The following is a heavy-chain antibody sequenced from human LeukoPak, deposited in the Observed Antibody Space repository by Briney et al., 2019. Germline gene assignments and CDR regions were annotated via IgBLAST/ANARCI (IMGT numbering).Heavy chain of an antibody. Sequence: ASVKVSCKASGYTFTSYDINWVRQATGQGLEWMGWMNPNSGNTGYAQKFQGRVTMTRNTSISTAYMELSSLRSEDTAVYYCARVRYCSGGSCYSGSWYYGMDVWGQGTTVTVSS. CDR3: ARVRYCSGGSCYSGSWYYGMDV. CDR1: GYTFTSYD. J-gene: IGHJ6*02. V-gene: IGHV1-8*01. CDR2: MNPNSGNT. D-gene: IGHD2-15*01.